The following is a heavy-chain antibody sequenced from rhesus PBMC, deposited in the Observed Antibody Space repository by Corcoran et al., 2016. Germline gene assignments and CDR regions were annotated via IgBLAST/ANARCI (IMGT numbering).Heavy chain of an antibody. Sequence: EVQLVESGGGVVQPVGSLRLSCAASGFTFSDDYMEWVRQAPGKGLEWVGQINPNGGTTFLMDSVKGRVTISSDNAKNTLYLQINSLKIEDTAVYYGTRPNWNDDLDYWGQGVLVTVSS. CDR2: INPNGGTT. CDR3: TRPNWNDDLDY. D-gene: IGHD1-7*02. CDR1: GFTFSDDY. V-gene: IGHV3-10*01. J-gene: IGHJ4*01.